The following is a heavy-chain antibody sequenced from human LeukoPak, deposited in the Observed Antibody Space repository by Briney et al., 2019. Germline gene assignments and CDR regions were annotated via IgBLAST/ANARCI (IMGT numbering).Heavy chain of an antibody. Sequence: PGGSLRLSCAASGFTLRSSDMSWVRQAPGKGLEWVSAISGSGSSTYHADSVKGRFTISRDTSKNTLYLQMNSLRAEDTAVYYCAKAQQWLVAAGPFGYWGQGTLVTVSS. V-gene: IGHV3-23*01. CDR2: ISGSGSST. J-gene: IGHJ4*02. CDR3: AKAQQWLVAAGPFGY. CDR1: GFTLRSSD. D-gene: IGHD6-19*01.